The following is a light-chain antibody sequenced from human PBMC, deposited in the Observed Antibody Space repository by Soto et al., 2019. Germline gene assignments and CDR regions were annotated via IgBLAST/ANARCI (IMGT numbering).Light chain of an antibody. J-gene: IGKJ4*01. CDR3: LQHNSYPIT. CDR2: AAS. CDR1: QGSRNA. Sequence: DIQMTQSPSSLSASVGDRVTITCRASQGSRNALGWYQQKPGKAPKRLIYAASSLQSGVPSRFSGSGSGTEFTLTISSLHPEYFATYYCLQHNSYPITFGGGTKGEIK. V-gene: IGKV1-17*01.